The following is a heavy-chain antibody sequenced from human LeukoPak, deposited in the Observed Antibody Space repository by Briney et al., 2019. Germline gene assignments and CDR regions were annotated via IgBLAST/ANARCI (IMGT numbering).Heavy chain of an antibody. Sequence: GGSLGLSCAASGFTFSSYAVHWVRQAPGKGLEWVAVISYDGSNKYYADSVKGRFTISRDNSKNTLYLQMNSLRAEDTAVYYCAKNRVPTAITPDSWGQGTLVTVSS. CDR3: AKNRVPTAITPDS. D-gene: IGHD2-2*02. V-gene: IGHV3-30-3*02. J-gene: IGHJ5*01. CDR1: GFTFSSYA. CDR2: ISYDGSNK.